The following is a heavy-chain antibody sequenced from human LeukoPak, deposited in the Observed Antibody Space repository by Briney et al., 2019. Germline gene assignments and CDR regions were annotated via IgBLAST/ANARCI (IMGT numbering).Heavy chain of an antibody. CDR1: GFTFSNHW. CDR2: IKQDGSGK. V-gene: IGHV3-7*01. J-gene: IGHJ4*02. Sequence: PGGSLRLSCAASGFTFSNHWMSWVRQAPGKGLEWVANIKQDGSGKYYIDSVKGRFAISRDNAKNSLSLQMNSLRAEDTAVYYCARDWGYDLWSGYANWGQGTLVTVSS. CDR3: ARDWGYDLWSGYAN. D-gene: IGHD3-3*01.